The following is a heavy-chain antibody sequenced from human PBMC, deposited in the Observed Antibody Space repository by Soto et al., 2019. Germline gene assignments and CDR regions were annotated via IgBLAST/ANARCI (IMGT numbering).Heavy chain of an antibody. Sequence: GGSLRLSCAASGFTFRNYGMNWVRQAPGKGLEWVSYIGIGSSTKYYADSVKGRFTISRDNAKNSLYLQMNSLRAEDTAVYYCAREGYSSSWYAWGAFDIWGQGTMVTVSS. CDR2: IGIGSSTK. J-gene: IGHJ3*02. CDR1: GFTFRNYG. V-gene: IGHV3-48*01. CDR3: AREGYSSSWYAWGAFDI. D-gene: IGHD6-13*01.